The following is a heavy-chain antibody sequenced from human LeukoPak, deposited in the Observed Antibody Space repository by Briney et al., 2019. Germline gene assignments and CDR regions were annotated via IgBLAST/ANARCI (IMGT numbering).Heavy chain of an antibody. J-gene: IGHJ4*02. D-gene: IGHD3-9*01. CDR3: ARERGLRYFDWSNYFDY. V-gene: IGHV3-11*04. CDR2: ISSSGSTI. Sequence: GGSLRLSCAASGFTFSDYYMSWIRQAPGKGLEWVSYISSSGSTIYYADSVKGRFTISRDNSKNTLYLQMNSLRAEDTAVYYCARERGLRYFDWSNYFDYWGQGTLVTVSS. CDR1: GFTFSDYY.